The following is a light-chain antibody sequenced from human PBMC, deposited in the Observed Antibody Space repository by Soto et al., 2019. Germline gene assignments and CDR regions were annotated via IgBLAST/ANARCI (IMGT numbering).Light chain of an antibody. CDR1: SGHSSYA. CDR3: QTWVSGIEV. V-gene: IGLV4-69*01. Sequence: QLVLTQSPSASASLGASVKLTCTLSSGHSSYAIAWHQQQPEKGPRYLMKINSDGSHSKGDRIPDRFSGSSSGAERYLTISRLQSEDEADYYCQTWVSGIEVFGGGTKLTVL. J-gene: IGLJ2*01. CDR2: INSDGSH.